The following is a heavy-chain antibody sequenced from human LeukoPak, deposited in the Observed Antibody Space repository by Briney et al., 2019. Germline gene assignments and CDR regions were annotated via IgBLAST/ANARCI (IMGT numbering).Heavy chain of an antibody. D-gene: IGHD2-2*01. V-gene: IGHV3-30*03. CDR2: ISYDGSNK. Sequence: GGSLRLSCAASGFTFSSYGMPWVRQAPGKGLEWVAVISYDGSNKYYAGSVKGRFTISRDNSKNTLYLQMNSLRAEDTAVYYCARVDQLLYYFDYWGQGTLVTVSS. J-gene: IGHJ4*02. CDR1: GFTFSSYG. CDR3: ARVDQLLYYFDY.